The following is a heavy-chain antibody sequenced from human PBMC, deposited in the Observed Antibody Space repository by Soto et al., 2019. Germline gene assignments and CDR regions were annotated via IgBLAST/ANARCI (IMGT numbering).Heavy chain of an antibody. CDR1: GFTFSSYW. CDR2: IKQDGSEK. D-gene: IGHD4-17*01. CDR3: ASNPVTGPYYYYMDV. J-gene: IGHJ6*03. Sequence: PGGSLRLSCAASGFTFSSYWMSWVRQAPGKGLEWVANIKQDGSEKYYVDSVKGRFTISRDNAKNSLYLQMNSLRAEDTAVYYCASNPVTGPYYYYMDVWGKGTMVTVSS. V-gene: IGHV3-7*01.